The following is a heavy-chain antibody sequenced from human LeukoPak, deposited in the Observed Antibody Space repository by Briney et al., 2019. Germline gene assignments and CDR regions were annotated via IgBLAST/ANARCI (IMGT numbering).Heavy chain of an antibody. CDR3: AAASYYDLWSGYSWDY. CDR2: IVVGSGNT. V-gene: IGHV1-58*01. J-gene: IGHJ4*02. Sequence: ASVKVSCKASGFTFTSSAVQWVRQARGQRLEWIGWIVVGSGNTNYAQKFQERVTITRDMSTSTAYMELSSLRSEDTAVYYCAAASYYDLWSGYSWDYWGQGTLVTVSS. CDR1: GFTFTSSA. D-gene: IGHD3-3*01.